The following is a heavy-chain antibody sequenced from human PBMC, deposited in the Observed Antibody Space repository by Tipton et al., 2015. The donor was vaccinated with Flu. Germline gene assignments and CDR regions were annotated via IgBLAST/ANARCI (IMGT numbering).Heavy chain of an antibody. CDR3: ARDKGFGDGLTYDYYGMDV. V-gene: IGHV4-38-2*02. D-gene: IGHD3-10*01. Sequence: TLSLTCSVSGDSIGSDYFWGWIRQPPGKGLEWIGCISHSGRTHYNPSLKSRVTISVDTSKNQFSLKLNSVTAADTAVYYCARDKGFGDGLTYDYYGMDVWGQGTTVTVSS. CDR1: GDSIGSDYF. J-gene: IGHJ6*02. CDR2: ISHSGRT.